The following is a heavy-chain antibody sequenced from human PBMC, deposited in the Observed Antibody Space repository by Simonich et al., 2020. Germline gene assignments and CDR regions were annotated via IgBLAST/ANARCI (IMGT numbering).Heavy chain of an antibody. CDR1: GGSISSSSYY. D-gene: IGHD6-13*01. J-gene: IGHJ3*02. CDR2: SYYSGST. V-gene: IGHV4-39*01. CDR3: ARHAGFAFDI. Sequence: QLQLQESGPGLVKPSETLSLTCTVSGGSISSSSYYWGWIRQPPGKGLEWIGSSYYSGSTYYNPSLKSRVTISVDTSKIQFALKLSSVTAADTAGYYCARHAGFAFDIWGQGTMVTVSS.